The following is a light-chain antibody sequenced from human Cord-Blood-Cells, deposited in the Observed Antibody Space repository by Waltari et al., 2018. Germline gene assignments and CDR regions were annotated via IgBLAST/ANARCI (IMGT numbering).Light chain of an antibody. V-gene: IGKV3-20*01. CDR3: QQYGSSRT. J-gene: IGKJ1*01. Sequence: EIVLTQSPGTLSLSQGERATLSCRASQSVSSSYLAWYQQKPGQAPRLRIYGASSRATGIPDRFSGSGSGTDFTLTISRLEPEDFAVYYCQQYGSSRTFGQGTKVEIK. CDR1: QSVSSSY. CDR2: GAS.